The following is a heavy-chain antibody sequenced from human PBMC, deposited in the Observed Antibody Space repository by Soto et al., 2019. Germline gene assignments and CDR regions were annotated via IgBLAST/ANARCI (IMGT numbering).Heavy chain of an antibody. CDR2: ISYSGST. CDR1: AGSVSSGGYY. J-gene: IGHJ6*02. V-gene: IGHV4-31*03. CDR3: ASALPAYYHDGMAV. Sequence: SETLSHTCTVSAGSVSSGGYYGCWIRQHPGKGLEWIGYISYSGSTYYNPSLKSRPTISVDTSKNQFSLKLSSVTAADTAVYYFASALPAYYHDGMAVSAQRTTVTVS.